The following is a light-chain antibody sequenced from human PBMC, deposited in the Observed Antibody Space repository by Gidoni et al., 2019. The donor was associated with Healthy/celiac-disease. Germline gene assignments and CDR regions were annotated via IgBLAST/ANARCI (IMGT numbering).Light chain of an antibody. J-gene: IGKJ4*02. CDR3: QQYNNWTPLT. CDR1: QSVSSN. Sequence: EIVMPHSPATLSVSPGERATLSCRASQSVSSNLAWYQQKPGQAPRLLIYGASTRATGIPARFSGSGSGTEFTLTISSLQSEDFAVYYCQQYNNWTPLTFGGGTKVEIK. CDR2: GAS. V-gene: IGKV3-15*01.